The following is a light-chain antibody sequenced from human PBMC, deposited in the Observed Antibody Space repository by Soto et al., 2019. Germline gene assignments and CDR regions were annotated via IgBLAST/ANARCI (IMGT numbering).Light chain of an antibody. Sequence: VLTQSPGTLSLSPGERATLSCRASQSVSSSYLAWYQQKPGQAPRLFIYGASSRATGIPDRFSGSGSGTDFTLTISRLEPEDFAVYYCQQYGSSPWTFGQGTKVDIK. CDR2: GAS. J-gene: IGKJ1*01. V-gene: IGKV3-20*01. CDR3: QQYGSSPWT. CDR1: QSVSSSY.